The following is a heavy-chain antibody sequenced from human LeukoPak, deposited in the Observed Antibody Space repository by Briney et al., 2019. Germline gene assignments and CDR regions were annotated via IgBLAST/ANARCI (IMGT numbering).Heavy chain of an antibody. Sequence: PGGSLRLSCSASGFTFSIYAMHWVRQAPGKGLEYLSGINNNGGTTNYADSVKGRFTISRDNFKNTLYLQMSSLRPEDTAVYYCVKIMVTFGGIIGADAFDIWGQGTMVTVSS. D-gene: IGHD3-16*01. CDR2: INNNGGTT. CDR1: GFTFSIYA. J-gene: IGHJ3*02. CDR3: VKIMVTFGGIIGADAFDI. V-gene: IGHV3-64D*06.